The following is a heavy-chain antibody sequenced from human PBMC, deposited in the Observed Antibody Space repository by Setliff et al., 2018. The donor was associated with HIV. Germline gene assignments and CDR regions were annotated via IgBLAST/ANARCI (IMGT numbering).Heavy chain of an antibody. CDR3: ARGLNYYGSGSYLPLGY. Sequence: PSETLSLTCSVSGASVTSSSYYWGWIRQPPGKGLEWIGSIYYGGNTYSNPSLRSRLSISLDTSKNQFSLKLRSVTAADTAVYYCARGLNYYGSGSYLPLGYWGQGTLVTVSS. CDR2: IYYGGNT. CDR1: GASVTSSSYY. V-gene: IGHV4-39*01. J-gene: IGHJ4*02. D-gene: IGHD3-10*01.